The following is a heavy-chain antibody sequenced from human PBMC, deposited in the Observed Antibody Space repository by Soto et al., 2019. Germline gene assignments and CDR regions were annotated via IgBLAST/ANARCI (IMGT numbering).Heavy chain of an antibody. J-gene: IGHJ6*02. CDR1: GFTFSNYE. CDR3: ARDYGSTYYDFWSGYPTYGMDV. Sequence: GVLRLSCAAAGFTFSNYEMNWVRQAPGKGLEWVSYISSSGSTIYYADSVKGRFTISRDNAKNSLYLQMNSLRAEDTAVYYCARDYGSTYYDFWSGYPTYGMDVWGQGTTVTVSS. V-gene: IGHV3-48*03. CDR2: ISSSGSTI. D-gene: IGHD3-3*01.